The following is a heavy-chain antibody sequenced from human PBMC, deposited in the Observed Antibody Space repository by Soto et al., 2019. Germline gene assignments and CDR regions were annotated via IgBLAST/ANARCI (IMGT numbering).Heavy chain of an antibody. CDR2: IYYSGST. V-gene: IGHV4-61*05. CDR1: GGSISSSSYY. J-gene: IGHJ4*02. CDR3: ARVDSYGNTFDY. Sequence: SETLSLTCTVSGGSISSSSYYWGWIRQPPGKGLEWIGYIYYSGSTNYNPSLKSRVTISVDTSKNQFSLKLSSVTAADTAVYYCARVDSYGNTFDYWGQGTLVTVSS. D-gene: IGHD5-18*01.